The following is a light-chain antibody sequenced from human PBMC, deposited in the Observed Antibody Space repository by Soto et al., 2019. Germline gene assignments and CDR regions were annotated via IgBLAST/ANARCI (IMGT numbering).Light chain of an antibody. CDR1: HSLLRTNGYNY. J-gene: IGKJ3*01. CDR3: LQTLQTPLT. CDR2: LGS. V-gene: IGKV2-28*01. Sequence: DVVMTQSPLSLPVTPGEPASISCRSSHSLLRTNGYNYLDWYLQKPVQSPHLLIYLGSSRASGVPDRFSGSGSGTYFTLKISRVESEDVGVYYCLQTLQTPLTFGPGTKVYIK.